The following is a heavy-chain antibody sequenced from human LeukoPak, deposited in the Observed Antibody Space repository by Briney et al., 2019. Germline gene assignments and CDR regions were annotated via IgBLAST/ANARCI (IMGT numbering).Heavy chain of an antibody. J-gene: IGHJ3*02. CDR1: GVTFSSYV. Sequence: GGSLRLSCEASGVTFSSYVMSRVRQAPGRRPEWVSGISGSGGGTYYADSVKGRFAISRDNSKNTLYLQMNSLRAEDTAVYYCVQEGPRGLAFDIWGQGTKVTVSS. CDR2: ISGSGGGT. V-gene: IGHV3-23*01. CDR3: VQEGPRGLAFDI.